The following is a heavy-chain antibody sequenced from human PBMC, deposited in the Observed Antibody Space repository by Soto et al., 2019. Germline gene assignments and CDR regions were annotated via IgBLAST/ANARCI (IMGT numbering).Heavy chain of an antibody. CDR1: GYTFTSYG. Sequence: QVQLVQSGAEVKKPGASVKVSCKASGYTFTSYGISWVRQAPGQGLEWMGWISAYNGNTNYAQKLQGRVTMNTDTSTSTAYMELRSLRSDDTAVYYCAREEYDILTGYRFDYWGQGTLVTVSS. V-gene: IGHV1-18*01. CDR3: AREEYDILTGYRFDY. CDR2: ISAYNGNT. D-gene: IGHD3-9*01. J-gene: IGHJ4*02.